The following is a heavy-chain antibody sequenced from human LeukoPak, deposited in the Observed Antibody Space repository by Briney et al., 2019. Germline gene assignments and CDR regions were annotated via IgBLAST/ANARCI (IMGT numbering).Heavy chain of an antibody. J-gene: IGHJ3*02. CDR3: ARDISYTAFDI. Sequence: GGSLRLSCAASGFTFTAYTINWVRQAPGTRLEWVSSISSGNYIYYADSMKGRFTISRDNPKNSVYLQMNSLRADDTAVYYCARDISYTAFDIWGQGTMVTVSS. V-gene: IGHV3-21*01. CDR1: GFTFTAYT. D-gene: IGHD3-16*02. CDR2: ISSGNYI.